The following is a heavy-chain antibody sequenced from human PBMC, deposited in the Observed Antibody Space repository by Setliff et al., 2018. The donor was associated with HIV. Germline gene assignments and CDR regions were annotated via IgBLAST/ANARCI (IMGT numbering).Heavy chain of an antibody. CDR3: ARHELVGYYYSIDY. CDR1: GLTISNFD. Sequence: GSLRLSCTASGLTISNFDMNWVRQAPGKGLEWVSYITSSGSITYYADSVKGRFTVSRDNAKNSLYLHINSLRAEDTAVYYCARHELVGYYYSIDYWGQGTLVTVSS. V-gene: IGHV3-48*03. D-gene: IGHD3-22*01. J-gene: IGHJ4*02. CDR2: ITSSGSIT.